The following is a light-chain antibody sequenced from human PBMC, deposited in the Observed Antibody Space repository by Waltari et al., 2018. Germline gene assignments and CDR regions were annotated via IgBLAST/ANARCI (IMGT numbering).Light chain of an antibody. Sequence: DIVMTQSPDSLAVSLGARDTIHCKSSQSVLYSSNNKHYLAWYPQKPGQLPKLLIYWASTRESGVPDRFSGSGSGTDFTLTISSLQAEDVAVYYCHQHYSTLTWTFGQGTKVEIK. CDR3: HQHYSTLTWT. CDR2: WAS. V-gene: IGKV4-1*01. CDR1: QSVLYSSNNKHY. J-gene: IGKJ1*01.